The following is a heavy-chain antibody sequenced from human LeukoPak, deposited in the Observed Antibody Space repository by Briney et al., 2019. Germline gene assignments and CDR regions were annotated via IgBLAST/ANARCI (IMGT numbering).Heavy chain of an antibody. D-gene: IGHD4-17*01. Sequence: GGSLRLSCAASGFTFSNYEMNWVRQAPGKGLQWVSSISSSSSYISYADSVKGRFTISRDNAKNSLYLQMNSLRAEDTAVYYCARRRTTVTTSLDYWGQGTLVTVSS. CDR1: GFTFSNYE. CDR3: ARRRTTVTTSLDY. V-gene: IGHV3-21*01. CDR2: ISSSSSYI. J-gene: IGHJ4*02.